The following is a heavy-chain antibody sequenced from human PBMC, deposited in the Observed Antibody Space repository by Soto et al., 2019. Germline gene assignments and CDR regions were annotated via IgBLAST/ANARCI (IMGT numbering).Heavy chain of an antibody. CDR1: GGSISSYY. J-gene: IGHJ6*02. Sequence: QVQLQESGPGLVKPSETLSLTCTVSGGSISSYYWSWIRQPPGKGLEWIGYIYYSGSTNYNPSLKFRVTISVDTSKNQFSLKLSSVTAADTAVYYCASSNIAAAGFYYYGMDVWGRGTTVTVSS. V-gene: IGHV4-59*01. D-gene: IGHD6-13*01. CDR2: IYYSGST. CDR3: ASSNIAAAGFYYYGMDV.